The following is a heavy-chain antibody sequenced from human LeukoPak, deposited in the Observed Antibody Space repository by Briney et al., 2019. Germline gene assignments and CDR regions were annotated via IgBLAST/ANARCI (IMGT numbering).Heavy chain of an antibody. V-gene: IGHV3-7*01. D-gene: IGHD1-1*01. J-gene: IGHJ4*02. CDR3: ARAPGYGAAYYFDY. CDR1: GFTFSSYW. CDR2: IKQDGNEE. Sequence: GGSLRLSCAASGFTFSSYWMTWVRQAPGKGLEWVDNIKQDGNEEYYVDSVKGRFTISRDNAKNSLYLQMNSLRAEDTAVYYCARAPGYGAAYYFDYWGQGTLVTVSS.